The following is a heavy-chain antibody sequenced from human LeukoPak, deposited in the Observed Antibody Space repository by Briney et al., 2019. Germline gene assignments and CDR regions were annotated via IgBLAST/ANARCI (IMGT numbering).Heavy chain of an antibody. Sequence: GGSLRLSCAASEFSVGSNYMTWVRQAPGKGLEWVSLIYSGGSTYYADSVKGRFTISRDNSKNSLYLQMNSLRAEDTALYYCGRGMTFIVGWGQGTLVTVSS. D-gene: IGHD3-22*01. CDR1: EFSVGSNY. J-gene: IGHJ4*02. CDR2: IYSGGST. CDR3: GRGMTFIVG. V-gene: IGHV3-66*01.